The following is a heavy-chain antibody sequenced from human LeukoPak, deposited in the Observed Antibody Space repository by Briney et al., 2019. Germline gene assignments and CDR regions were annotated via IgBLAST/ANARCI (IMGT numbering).Heavy chain of an antibody. J-gene: IGHJ4*02. Sequence: GGSLRLSCVGSGFTFSSHAMSWVRQAPEKGLEWVSVIYSGGSTYYADSVKGRFTISRDNSKNTLYLQMNSLRAEDTAVYYCASGSPGNFDYWGQGTLVTVSS. CDR3: ASGSPGNFDY. V-gene: IGHV3-53*01. D-gene: IGHD1-26*01. CDR1: GFTFSSHA. CDR2: IYSGGST.